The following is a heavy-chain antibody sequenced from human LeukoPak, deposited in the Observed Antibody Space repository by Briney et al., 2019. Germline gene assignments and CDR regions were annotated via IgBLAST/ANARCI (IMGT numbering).Heavy chain of an antibody. CDR1: GGSINSDGYS. V-gene: IGHV4-30-2*03. J-gene: IGHJ4*02. D-gene: IGHD6-19*01. CDR3: AHAEKVAGTIDY. CDR2: IYYSGST. Sequence: SETLSLTCAVSGGSINSDGYSWSWIRQPPGKGLEWIGSIYYSGSTYYNPSLKSRVTISVDTSKDQFSLKLSSVTAADTAVYYCAHAEKVAGTIDYWGQGTLVTVSS.